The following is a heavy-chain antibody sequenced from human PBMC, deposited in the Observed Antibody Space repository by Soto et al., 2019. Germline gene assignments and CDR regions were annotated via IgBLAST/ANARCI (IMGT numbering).Heavy chain of an antibody. Sequence: EVQLVESGGGLVKPGGSLTLSCTASAFSFRNAWMSWVRQAPGKGLEWVGRIRSETDGGTADHTAPVKGRFIISRDDSKNTVSLQMHSLKTEDTAVYYCTTEARDWGQGALVTVSS. V-gene: IGHV3-15*01. CDR3: TTEARD. J-gene: IGHJ4*02. CDR2: IRSETDGGTA. CDR1: AFSFRNAW.